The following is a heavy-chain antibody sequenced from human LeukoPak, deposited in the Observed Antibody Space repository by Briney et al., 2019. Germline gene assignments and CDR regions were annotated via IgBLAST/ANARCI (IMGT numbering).Heavy chain of an antibody. J-gene: IGHJ4*02. CDR1: GYTFTGYY. D-gene: IGHD6-25*01. V-gene: IGHV1-2*02. CDR2: INPNSGGT. Sequence: ASVKVSCTASGYTFTGYYMHWVRQAPGQGLEWMGWINPNSGGTNYAQKFQGRVTMTRDTSISTAYMELSRLRSDDTAVYYCARDGYSSAQFDYWGQGTLVTVSS. CDR3: ARDGYSSAQFDY.